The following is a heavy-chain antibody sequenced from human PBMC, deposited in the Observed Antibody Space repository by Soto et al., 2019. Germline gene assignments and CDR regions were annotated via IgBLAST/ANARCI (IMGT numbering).Heavy chain of an antibody. D-gene: IGHD3-10*01. Sequence: PGGALGLSCAGSGFTFNTYTMYWVRQAPGMGLEWVASISYDESNKYSADSVKGRFTFSRDNYRNKMYLQMSSLRTEDTAVYYCARAGRGLRKYFDYWGQGTPVTVSS. CDR3: ARAGRGLRKYFDY. CDR1: GFTFNTYT. V-gene: IGHV3-30-3*01. J-gene: IGHJ4*02. CDR2: ISYDESNK.